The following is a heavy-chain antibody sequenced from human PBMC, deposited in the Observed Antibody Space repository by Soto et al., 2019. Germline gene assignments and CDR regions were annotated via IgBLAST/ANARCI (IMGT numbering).Heavy chain of an antibody. D-gene: IGHD3-16*02. CDR1: GGSISSSSYY. CDR2: IYYSGST. J-gene: IGHJ4*02. CDR3: ARLPGSYRSTPFDY. V-gene: IGHV4-39*01. Sequence: QLQLQESGPGLVKPSETLSLTCTVSGGSISSSSYYWGWIRQPPGKGLEWIGSIYYSGSTYYNPSLKSRVTISVDTSQNQFSLKLSSVTAADTAVYYCARLPGSYRSTPFDYWGQGTLVPVSS.